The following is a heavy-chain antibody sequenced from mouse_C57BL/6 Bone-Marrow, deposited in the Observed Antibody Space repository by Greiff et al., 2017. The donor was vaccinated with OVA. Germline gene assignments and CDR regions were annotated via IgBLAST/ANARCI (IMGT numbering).Heavy chain of an antibody. V-gene: IGHV1-82*01. CDR2: IYPGDGDT. D-gene: IGHD2-5*01. Sequence: QVQLQQSGPELVTPGASVKISCKASGYAFSSSWMNWVKPRPGKGLEWIGRIYPGDGDTNYNGKLKGKATLTAAKSSSTADIQLISLTSEDSAVYFCARYPLYYSNLNYLDYWGQGTTLTVSS. CDR3: ARYPLYYSNLNYLDY. CDR1: GYAFSSSW. J-gene: IGHJ2*01.